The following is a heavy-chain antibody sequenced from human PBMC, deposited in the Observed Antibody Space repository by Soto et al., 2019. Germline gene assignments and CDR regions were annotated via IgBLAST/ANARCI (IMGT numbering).Heavy chain of an antibody. CDR1: GVTFSSET. Sequence: QVQLVQSGAEVKKPGSSVKVSCKASGVTFSSETISWVRQAPGQGLEWVGGIIPLFGTANYAQKCQGRVTITADDSTSTLYIDLSSVGSDDAGVYYCVTELGDHPAGAFDSWGEGTVVAVAS. J-gene: IGHJ4*02. CDR2: IIPLFGTA. D-gene: IGHD2-21*01. V-gene: IGHV1-69*01. CDR3: VTELGDHPAGAFDS.